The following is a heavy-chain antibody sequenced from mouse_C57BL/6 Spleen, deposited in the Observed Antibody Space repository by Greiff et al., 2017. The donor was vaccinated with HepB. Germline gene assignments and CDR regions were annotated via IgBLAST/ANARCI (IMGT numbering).Heavy chain of an antibody. D-gene: IGHD2-2*01. Sequence: VKLVESGAELVKPGASVKISCKASGYAFSSYWMNWVKQRPGKGLEWIGQIYPGDGDTNYNGKFKGKATLTADKSSSTAYMQLSSLTSEDSAVYFCARHGLDYAMDYWGQGTSVTVSS. V-gene: IGHV1-80*01. CDR1: GYAFSSYW. CDR3: ARHGLDYAMDY. CDR2: IYPGDGDT. J-gene: IGHJ4*01.